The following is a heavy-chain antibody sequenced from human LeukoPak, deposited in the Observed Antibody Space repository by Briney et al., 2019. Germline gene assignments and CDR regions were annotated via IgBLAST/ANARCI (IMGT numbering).Heavy chain of an antibody. D-gene: IGHD4-17*01. Sequence: SETLSLTCTVSGGSISSYYWSWIRQPPGKGLEWIGYIYYSGSTNYNPSLKSRVTISVDTSKNQFSLKLSSVTAADTAVYYCERYGAYVDYWGQGTLVTVSS. CDR3: ERYGAYVDY. CDR1: GGSISSYY. V-gene: IGHV4-59*08. J-gene: IGHJ4*02. CDR2: IYYSGST.